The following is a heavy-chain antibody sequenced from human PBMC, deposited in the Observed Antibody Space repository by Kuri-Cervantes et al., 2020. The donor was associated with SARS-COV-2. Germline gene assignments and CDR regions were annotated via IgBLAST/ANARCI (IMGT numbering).Heavy chain of an antibody. CDR3: ANLIVVVAATDY. CDR2: ISSSGSTI. Sequence: GESLKISCAASGFTFSSYEMNWVRQAPGKGLEWVSYISSSGSTIYYADSVKGRFTISRDNSKNTLYLQMNSLRAEDTAVYYCANLIVVVAATDYWGQGTLVTVSS. CDR1: GFTFSSYE. V-gene: IGHV3-48*03. J-gene: IGHJ4*02. D-gene: IGHD2-21*02.